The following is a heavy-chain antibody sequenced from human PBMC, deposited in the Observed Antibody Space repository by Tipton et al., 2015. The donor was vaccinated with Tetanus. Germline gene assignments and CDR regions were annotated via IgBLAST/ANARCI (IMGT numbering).Heavy chain of an antibody. V-gene: IGHV1-2*02. CDR2: INPNSGDT. CDR1: GYTFSGFY. CDR3: VKCTAMTGHYNWFDP. Sequence: QLVQSGAEVKKPGSSVKVSCKASGYTFSGFYMHWVRQAPGQGLEWMGWINPNSGDTNYAQKFQGRVTMTRDTSKNQFSLKLRSVTASDTAFYYCVKCTAMTGHYNWFDPWGQGTLVTVSS. J-gene: IGHJ5*02. D-gene: IGHD5-18*01.